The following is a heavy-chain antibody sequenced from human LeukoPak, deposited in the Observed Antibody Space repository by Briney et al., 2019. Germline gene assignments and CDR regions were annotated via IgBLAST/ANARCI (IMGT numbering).Heavy chain of an antibody. J-gene: IGHJ4*02. V-gene: IGHV3-23*01. CDR3: AKDSSQHDS. CDR1: GLTFSSYA. CDR2: ISVSGGTT. Sequence: PMRSLRLSCAASGLTFSSYAMSWVRQAPGKGLEWVSAISVSGGTTYYADSVRGRFTISRDNSKNTLYLQMNSLRDEDTALYYCAKDSSQHDSWGQGTLVTVSS.